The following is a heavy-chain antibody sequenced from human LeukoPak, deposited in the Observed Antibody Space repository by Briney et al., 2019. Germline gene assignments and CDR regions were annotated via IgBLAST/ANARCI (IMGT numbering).Heavy chain of an antibody. CDR1: GDSISSRSYY. CDR2: IYYDQTT. J-gene: IGHJ4*02. CDR3: ARTYTSFDY. D-gene: IGHD1-14*01. Sequence: SETLSLTCTVSGDSISSRSYYWGWIRQPPGKGLEWIGSIYYDQTTYYNPSLKSRVIISVDMSKSQFSLRLSSVTAADTAVYYCARTYTSFDYWGQGTLVTVSS. V-gene: IGHV4-39*01.